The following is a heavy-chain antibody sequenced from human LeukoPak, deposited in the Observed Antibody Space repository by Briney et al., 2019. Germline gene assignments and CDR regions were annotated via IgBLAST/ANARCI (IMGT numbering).Heavy chain of an antibody. D-gene: IGHD3-16*01. J-gene: IGHJ4*02. CDR2: IYHSGST. CDR1: GDSINSYY. Sequence: SETLSLTCTVSGDSINSYYWSWIRQPPGKGLEWIGYIYHSGSTYYNPSLKSRVTISVDRSKNQFSLKLSSVTAADTAVYYCARVSSGGYFDYWGQGTLVSVSS. V-gene: IGHV4-59*12. CDR3: ARVSSGGYFDY.